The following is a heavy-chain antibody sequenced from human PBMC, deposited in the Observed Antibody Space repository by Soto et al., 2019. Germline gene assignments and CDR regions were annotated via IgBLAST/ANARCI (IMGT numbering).Heavy chain of an antibody. V-gene: IGHV3-23*01. CDR3: AIGSTLGYYDFWSGSMDAAFDI. D-gene: IGHD3-3*01. Sequence: GGSLRLSCAASGFTFSSYAMSWVRQAPGKGLEWVSAISGSGGSTYYADSVKGRFTISRDNSKNTLYLQMNSLRAEDTAVYYCAIGSTLGYYDFWSGSMDAAFDIWGQGTMVTVSS. CDR1: GFTFSSYA. CDR2: ISGSGGST. J-gene: IGHJ3*02.